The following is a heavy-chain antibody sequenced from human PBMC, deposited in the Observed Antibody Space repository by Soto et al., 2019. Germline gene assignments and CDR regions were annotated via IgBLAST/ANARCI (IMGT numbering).Heavy chain of an antibody. Sequence: QITLKESGPTLVKPTQTLTLTCTFSGFSLSTSGVGVGWICQPPGKAVEWLALIYWVDDKRYSPSLKSSLTIHKDTSKNQVVLTMTNMDPVDTATYYCAQIKKSYYYYYMDVWGKGTTVTVSS. CDR2: IYWVDDK. CDR1: GFSLSTSGVG. CDR3: AQIKKSYYYYYMDV. V-gene: IGHV2-5*02. J-gene: IGHJ6*03.